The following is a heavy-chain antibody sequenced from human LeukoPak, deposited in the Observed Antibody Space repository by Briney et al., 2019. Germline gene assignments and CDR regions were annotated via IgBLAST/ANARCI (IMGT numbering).Heavy chain of an antibody. D-gene: IGHD2-15*01. CDR2: IYTSGST. CDR1: GGSISSYY. Sequence: TSSETLSLTCTVSGGSISSYYWSWLRQPAGKGLEWIGRIYTSGSTNYNPSLKSRVTMSVDTSKNQFSLKLSSVTAADTAVYYCAREEVVVAAGDAFDIWGQGTMVTVSS. J-gene: IGHJ3*02. V-gene: IGHV4-4*07. CDR3: AREEVVVAAGDAFDI.